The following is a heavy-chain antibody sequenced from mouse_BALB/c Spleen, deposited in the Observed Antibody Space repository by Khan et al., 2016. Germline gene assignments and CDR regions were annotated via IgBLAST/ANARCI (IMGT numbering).Heavy chain of an antibody. Sequence: EVQLQESGPGLVKPSQSLSLTCTVTGYSITSASAWNWIRQFPGNNLEWMGYISYSGSTNYTTFLKSRISITRDTSRHQLFLLLSSVTTEHPATYDCARRHNGNSFHWYFHVWGAGTTVTVSS. J-gene: IGHJ1*01. CDR1: GYSITSASA. D-gene: IGHD1-1*01. CDR2: ISYSGST. V-gene: IGHV3-2*02. CDR3: ARRHNGNSFHWYFHV.